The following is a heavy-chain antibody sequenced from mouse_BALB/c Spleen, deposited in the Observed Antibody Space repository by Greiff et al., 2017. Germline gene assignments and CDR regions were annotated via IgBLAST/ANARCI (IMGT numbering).Heavy chain of an antibody. J-gene: IGHJ2*01. D-gene: IGHD2-4*01. V-gene: IGHV5-6-4*01. CDR2: ISSGGSYT. CDR3: TRGDYEGFDY. CDR1: GFTFSSYT. Sequence: EVQRVESGGGLVKPGGSLKLSCAASGFTFSSYTMSWVRQTPEKRLEWVATISSGGSYTYYPDSVKGRFTISRDNAKNTLYLQMSSLKSEDTAMYYCTRGDYEGFDYWGQGTTLTVSS.